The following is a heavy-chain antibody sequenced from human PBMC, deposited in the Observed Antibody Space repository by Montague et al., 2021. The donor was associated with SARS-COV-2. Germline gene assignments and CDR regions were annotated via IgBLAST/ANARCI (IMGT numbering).Heavy chain of an antibody. J-gene: IGHJ6*02. CDR2: MYYSGST. CDR1: GGSISSSNYY. Sequence: TLSLTCTVSGGSISSSNYYWGWIRQPPGKGLEWIGNMYYSGSTYYNPSLKSRVTISIDTSKNQLSLKLSSVTAADTAVYYCARDDIVLQGVTKGMDVWGQGTTVTVSS. D-gene: IGHD3-10*01. V-gene: IGHV4-39*07. CDR3: ARDDIVLQGVTKGMDV.